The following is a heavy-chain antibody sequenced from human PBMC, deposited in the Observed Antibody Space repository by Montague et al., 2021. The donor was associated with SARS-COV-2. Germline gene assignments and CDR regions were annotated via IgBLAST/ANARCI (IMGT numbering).Heavy chain of an antibody. D-gene: IGHD3-10*01. CDR1: GFIFSGSE. J-gene: IGHJ4*02. Sequence: SLRLSCAASGFIFSGSEMNWVRQAPRKGLEWISYISPRGVVISYXDSVKGRFTISRDDTKNSLFLQMSGLRVEDTAIYYCTKDHGSWSYVWGQGTLVTVSS. V-gene: IGHV3-48*03. CDR2: ISPRGVVI. CDR3: TKDHGSWSYV.